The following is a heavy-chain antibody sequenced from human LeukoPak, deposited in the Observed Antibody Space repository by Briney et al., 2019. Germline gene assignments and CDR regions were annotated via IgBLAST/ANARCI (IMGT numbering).Heavy chain of an antibody. D-gene: IGHD1-26*01. V-gene: IGHV4-4*07. CDR3: ARDRSASYRFDY. J-gene: IGHJ4*02. CDR2: IYTSGST. Sequence: SETLSLTCSVSGDSISGYYWSWIRQPAGKGLEWIGRIYTSGSTNYNPSLKSRVTMSVDTSKNQFSLNLTSATAADTAVYYCARDRSASYRFDYWGQGTLVTVSS. CDR1: GDSISGYY.